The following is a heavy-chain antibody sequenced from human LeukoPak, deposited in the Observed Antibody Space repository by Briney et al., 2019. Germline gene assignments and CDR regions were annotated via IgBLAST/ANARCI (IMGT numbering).Heavy chain of an antibody. Sequence: GASVKVSCKVAGHRLTELSMHWVRQAPGEGLEWMGGLNPEERKKTYAEAFKGRFTMTEDSSTDTAYMELSSLTSDDTAVYYCATDKYPQGPFDSSPFDYWGQGALVIVSS. V-gene: IGHV1-24*01. CDR1: GHRLTELS. J-gene: IGHJ4*02. CDR2: LNPEERKK. D-gene: IGHD3-22*01. CDR3: ATDKYPQGPFDSSPFDY.